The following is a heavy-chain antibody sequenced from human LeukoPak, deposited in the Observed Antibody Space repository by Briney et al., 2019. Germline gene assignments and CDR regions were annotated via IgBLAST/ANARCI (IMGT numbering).Heavy chain of an antibody. V-gene: IGHV3-30*03. CDR1: GFTFSSYG. D-gene: IGHD6-19*01. CDR2: ISYDGSNK. J-gene: IGHJ4*02. CDR3: AREEGYNSY. Sequence: PGGSLRLSCAVSGFTFSSYGMHCVRQAPGKGLEWVAVISYDGSNKYYADSVKGRFTISRDNSKNTLYLQMNSLRAEDTAVYYCAREEGYNSYWGQGTQVTVSS.